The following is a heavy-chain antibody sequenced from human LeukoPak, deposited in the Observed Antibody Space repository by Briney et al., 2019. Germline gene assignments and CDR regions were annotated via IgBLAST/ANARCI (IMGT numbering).Heavy chain of an antibody. Sequence: GGSLRLSCAASGFTFSSYGMHWVGQAPGKGLEWVAFIRYDGSNKYYADSVKGRLTISRDNSKNTLYLQMNSLRAEDTAVYYCAKVYLSQSPFDYWGQGTLVTVSS. D-gene: IGHD2-21*01. J-gene: IGHJ4*02. CDR2: IRYDGSNK. CDR1: GFTFSSYG. CDR3: AKVYLSQSPFDY. V-gene: IGHV3-30*02.